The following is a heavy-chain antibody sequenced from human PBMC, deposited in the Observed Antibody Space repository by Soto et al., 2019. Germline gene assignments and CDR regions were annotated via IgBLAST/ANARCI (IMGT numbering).Heavy chain of an antibody. CDR2: INAGNGDT. CDR3: ARGRAQQLGYYYGMDV. Sequence: ASVEVSCKASGYTFTSYAMHWVRQAPGQRLEWMGWINAGNGDTKYSQKFQGRVTITRDTSASTAYMELSSLRSEDTAVYYCARGRAQQLGYYYGMDVWGQGTTVTVSS. J-gene: IGHJ6*02. CDR1: GYTFTSYA. V-gene: IGHV1-3*01. D-gene: IGHD6-13*01.